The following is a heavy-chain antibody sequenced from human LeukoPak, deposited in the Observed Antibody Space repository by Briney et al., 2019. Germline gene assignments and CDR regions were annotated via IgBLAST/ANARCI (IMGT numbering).Heavy chain of an antibody. Sequence: GGSLRLSCAASGFTSSSYGMHWVRQAPGKGLEWVAVISYDGSNKYYADSVKGRFTISRDNSKNTLYLQMNSLRAEDTAVYYCAKDQSEVRGETGYWGQGTLVTVSS. CDR1: GFTSSSYG. J-gene: IGHJ4*02. V-gene: IGHV3-30*18. CDR2: ISYDGSNK. CDR3: AKDQSEVRGETGY. D-gene: IGHD3-10*01.